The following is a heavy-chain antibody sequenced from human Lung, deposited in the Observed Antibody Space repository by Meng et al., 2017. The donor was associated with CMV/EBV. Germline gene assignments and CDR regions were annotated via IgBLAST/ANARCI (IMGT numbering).Heavy chain of an antibody. D-gene: IGHD1-26*01. CDR1: GYTFTSYT. V-gene: IGHV1-18*01. J-gene: IGHJ4*02. Sequence: QVQLVQSGSELKKPGASVKVSCKASGYTFTSYTMNWVRQAPGQGLEWMGWINAYNGDTNYAQTLQGRVTMTTDTSTSTAYVELRSLRSDDTAVYYCARVEVGITSGDYWGQGTLVTVSS. CDR3: ARVEVGITSGDY. CDR2: INAYNGDT.